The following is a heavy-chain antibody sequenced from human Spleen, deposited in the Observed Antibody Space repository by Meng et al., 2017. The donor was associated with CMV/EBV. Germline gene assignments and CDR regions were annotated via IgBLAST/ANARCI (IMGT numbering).Heavy chain of an antibody. D-gene: IGHD6-13*01. Sequence: KASGYTFTSYGINWVRQAPGQGLEWMGWISAYNGNTIYAQKFQGRVTMTTDTSTSTAYLELRSLRSDDTAVYYCARDQQLIPAEYFQHWGPGTLVTVSS. J-gene: IGHJ1*01. V-gene: IGHV1-18*01. CDR3: ARDQQLIPAEYFQH. CDR2: ISAYNGNT. CDR1: GYTFTSYG.